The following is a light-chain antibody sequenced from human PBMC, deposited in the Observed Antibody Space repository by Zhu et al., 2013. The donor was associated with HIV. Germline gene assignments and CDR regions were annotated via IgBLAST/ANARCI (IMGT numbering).Light chain of an antibody. J-gene: IGLJ1*01. V-gene: IGLV3-1*01. CDR2: DDD. Sequence: SYELTQPPSVSVSPGQTANITCSGDKLGDKYACWYQRKPGQAPVVIIYDDDDRPSGIPERFSGSNSGNTATLTISRVEAGDEADYYCQVWDSNSDHRGVFGTGTKVTVL. CDR1: KLGDKY. CDR3: QVWDSNSDHRGV.